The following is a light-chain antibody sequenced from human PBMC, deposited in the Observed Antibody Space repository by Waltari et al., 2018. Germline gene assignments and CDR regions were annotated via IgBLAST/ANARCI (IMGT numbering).Light chain of an antibody. Sequence: EIVMTQSPATLSVSPGERATLSCRASQSVSSNLAWYQQKPGQAPRLLIYGASTRATGIPARFSGSGSGTEFTLTISSLQSEDFAVYYCQQYSSFSTFGQGTKLDI. J-gene: IGKJ2*01. CDR1: QSVSSN. CDR3: QQYSSFST. V-gene: IGKV3-15*01. CDR2: GAS.